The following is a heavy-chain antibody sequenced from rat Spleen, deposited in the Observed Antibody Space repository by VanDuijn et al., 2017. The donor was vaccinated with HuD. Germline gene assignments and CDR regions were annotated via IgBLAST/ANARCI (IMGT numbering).Heavy chain of an antibody. Sequence: QVQLKESGPGLVQPSQTLSLPCTVSGFSLISYAVNWVRQPPGKGLEWMGGIWGDGSTNYNSALKSRLSISRDTSKSQVFLKMNSLQTDDTAIYFCTRSYGGYSSNWFPYWGQGTLVTVSS. J-gene: IGHJ3*01. CDR2: IWGDGST. CDR1: GFSLISYA. CDR3: TRSYGGYSSNWFPY. D-gene: IGHD1-11*01. V-gene: IGHV2-13*01.